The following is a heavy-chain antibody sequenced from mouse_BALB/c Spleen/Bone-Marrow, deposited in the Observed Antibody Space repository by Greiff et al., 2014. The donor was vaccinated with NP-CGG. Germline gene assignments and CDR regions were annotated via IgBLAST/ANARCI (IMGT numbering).Heavy chain of an antibody. CDR3: ARDYDYARDY. D-gene: IGHD2-12*01. J-gene: IGHJ4*01. V-gene: IGHV5-4*02. CDR1: GFTFSDYY. CDR2: ISDGGSYT. Sequence: EVQVVESGGGLVTPGGSLKLSCAASGFTFSDYYMYWVRQTPEKRLEWVATISDGGSYTYYPDSVKGRFTISRDNAKNNLYLQMSSLKSEDTAMYYCARDYDYARDYGGQGTSGTVAS.